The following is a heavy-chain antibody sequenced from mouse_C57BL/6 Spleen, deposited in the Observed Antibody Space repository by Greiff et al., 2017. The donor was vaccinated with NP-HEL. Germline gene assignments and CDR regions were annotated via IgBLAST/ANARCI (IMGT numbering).Heavy chain of an antibody. CDR3: APYDYDSAY. D-gene: IGHD2-4*01. CDR1: GFNIKDYY. Sequence: VQLQQSGAELVKPGASVKLSCTASGFNIKDYYMHWVKQRTEQGLEWIGRIDPEDGETKYAPKFPGKATITADTSSNTAYLQLSSLTSEDTAVYYCAPYDYDSAYWGQGTLVTVSA. CDR2: IDPEDGET. V-gene: IGHV14-2*01. J-gene: IGHJ3*01.